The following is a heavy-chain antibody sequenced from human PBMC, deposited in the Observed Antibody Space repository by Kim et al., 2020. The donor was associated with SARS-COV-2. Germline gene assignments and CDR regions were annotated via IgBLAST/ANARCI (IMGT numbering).Heavy chain of an antibody. CDR3: ANALGYTKFDWFDP. Sequence: AGSMQVRFTISRDNAKNSLYLQMNSRRAEDTAVYYCANALGYTKFDWFDPWGQGTLVTVSS. D-gene: IGHD1-1*01. J-gene: IGHJ5*02. V-gene: IGHV3-11*06.